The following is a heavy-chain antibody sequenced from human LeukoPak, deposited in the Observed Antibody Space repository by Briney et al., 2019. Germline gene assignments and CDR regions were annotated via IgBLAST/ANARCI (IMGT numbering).Heavy chain of an antibody. CDR3: ARDNKLRYATYGMDV. CDR1: GFTVSDYY. Sequence: PGGSLRLSCAVSGFTVSDYYMSWIRQAPGKGLEWVSYISSSSSCTNYADSVKGRFTISRDNANNSLYLQMTSLRAEDTAVYYCARDNKLRYATYGMDVWGQGATVTVSS. J-gene: IGHJ6*02. D-gene: IGHD3-9*01. V-gene: IGHV3-11*06. CDR2: ISSSSSCT.